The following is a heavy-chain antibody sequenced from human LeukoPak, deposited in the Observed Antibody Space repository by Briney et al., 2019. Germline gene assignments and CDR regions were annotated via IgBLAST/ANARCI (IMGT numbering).Heavy chain of an antibody. Sequence: GESPKISFSSSWIDFNNYLNGLVPQIPGKGLEWIGVIHPADSPTFYSPSFQGQVTISADRSISTIYLHWITLKTTGTSLYDCARRTFVLTSPLWFDPWGQGTLVTVSS. CDR2: IHPADSPT. CDR1: IDFNNYL. D-gene: IGHD6-6*01. CDR3: ARRTFVLTSPLWFDP. V-gene: IGHV5-51*01. J-gene: IGHJ5*02.